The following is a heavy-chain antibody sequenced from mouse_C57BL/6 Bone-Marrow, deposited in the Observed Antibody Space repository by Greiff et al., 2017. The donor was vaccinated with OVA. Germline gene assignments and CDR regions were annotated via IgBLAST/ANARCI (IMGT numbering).Heavy chain of an antibody. J-gene: IGHJ2*01. V-gene: IGHV1-64*01. CDR3: ARWGSNFYYFDY. Sequence: QVQLKQPGAELVKPGASVKLSCKASGYTFTSYWMHWVKQRPGQGLEWIGMIHPNSGSTNYNEKFKSKATLTVDKSSSTAYMQLSSLTSEDSAVYYCARWGSNFYYFDYWGQGTTLTVSS. D-gene: IGHD1-1*01. CDR2: IHPNSGST. CDR1: GYTFTSYW.